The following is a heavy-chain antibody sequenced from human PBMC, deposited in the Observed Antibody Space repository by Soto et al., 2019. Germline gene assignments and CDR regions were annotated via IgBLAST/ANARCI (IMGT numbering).Heavy chain of an antibody. CDR1: GGTFSSYA. V-gene: IGHV1-69*13. J-gene: IGHJ4*02. Sequence: SVKVSCKASGGTFSSYAISWVRQAPGQGLEWMGGIIPIFGTANYAQKFQGRVTITADESTSTAYMELSSLRSEDTAVYYCASSLAAATREYYFDYWGQGTLVTVSS. CDR3: ASSLAAATREYYFDY. D-gene: IGHD6-13*01. CDR2: IIPIFGTA.